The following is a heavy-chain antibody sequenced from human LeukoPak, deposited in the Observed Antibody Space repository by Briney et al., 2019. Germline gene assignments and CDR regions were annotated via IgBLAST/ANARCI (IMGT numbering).Heavy chain of an antibody. CDR3: ARAVGYYGSGTVYYYMDV. D-gene: IGHD3-10*01. V-gene: IGHV4-39*07. Sequence: SETLSLTCTVSGGSISSSSYYWGWIRQPPGKGLEWIGSIYYSGSTYYNPSLKSRVTISVDTSKNQSSLKLSSVTAADTAVYYCARAVGYYGSGTVYYYMDVWGKGTTVTVSS. CDR2: IYYSGST. CDR1: GGSISSSSYY. J-gene: IGHJ6*03.